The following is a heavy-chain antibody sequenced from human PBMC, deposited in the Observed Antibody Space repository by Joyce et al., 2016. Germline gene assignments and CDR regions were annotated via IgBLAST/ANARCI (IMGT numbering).Heavy chain of an antibody. CDR1: GFTFSTSS. CDR2: ISSDSTYR. V-gene: IGHV3-21*02. J-gene: IGHJ6*02. Sequence: EVQLVESGGGLVKPGGSLRISCAASGFTFSTSSMSWFRRAPGQGLEWVLAISSDSTYRFYADSVKCRFTVSRVNAKNSQYLQMNSLRAEDTAVFFCARGGIVYDYSMDLWGQGTTVTVSS. D-gene: IGHD3-22*01. CDR3: ARGGIVYDYSMDL.